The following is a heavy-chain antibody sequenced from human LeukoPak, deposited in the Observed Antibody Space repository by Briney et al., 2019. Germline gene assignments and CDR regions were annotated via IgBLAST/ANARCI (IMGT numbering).Heavy chain of an antibody. CDR1: GFTFNTCA. Sequence: GGSLRLSCAGSGFTFNTCAMNWVRQAPGKGLEWVSAISGAGISTYYADSVKGRFTISRDNSKNTLFLQMNSLRAEDTAVYYCAKDVRGYCSSTSCPKASWGQGALVTVSP. CDR2: ISGAGIST. D-gene: IGHD2-2*01. V-gene: IGHV3-23*01. CDR3: AKDVRGYCSSTSCPKAS. J-gene: IGHJ5*02.